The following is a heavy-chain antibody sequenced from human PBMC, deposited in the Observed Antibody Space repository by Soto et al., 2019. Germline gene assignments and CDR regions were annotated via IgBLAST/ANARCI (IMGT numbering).Heavy chain of an antibody. CDR2: IKQDGSEK. CDR3: ARAYYDSSGYYVAGFDY. J-gene: IGHJ4*02. D-gene: IGHD3-22*01. CDR1: GCTLSSYW. V-gene: IGHV3-7*01. Sequence: GGSLRLSCAASGCTLSSYWMSWVRQAPGKGLEWVANIKQDGSEKYYVDSVKGRFTISRDNAKNSLYLQMNSLRAEDTAVYYCARAYYDSSGYYVAGFDYWGQGTLVTVSS.